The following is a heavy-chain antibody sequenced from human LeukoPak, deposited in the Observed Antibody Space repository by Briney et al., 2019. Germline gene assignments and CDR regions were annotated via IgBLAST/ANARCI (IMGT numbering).Heavy chain of an antibody. J-gene: IGHJ4*02. CDR1: GGPIGSHY. CDR3: ARTSVPAEIVRFFDY. CDR2: LYYSGTT. D-gene: IGHD2-2*01. V-gene: IGHV4-39*01. Sequence: SETLSLTCTVSGGPIGSHYWAWTRQSPGTGLEWIGSLYYSGTTYYNPSLKSRVTISVDTSKNQFSLKLNSVTAADTAVYFCARTSVPAEIVRFFDYWGPGTLVTVS.